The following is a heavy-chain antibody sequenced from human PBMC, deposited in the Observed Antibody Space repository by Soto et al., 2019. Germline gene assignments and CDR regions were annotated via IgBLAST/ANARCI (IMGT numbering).Heavy chain of an antibody. CDR3: ARHLGYSYDYFVGSYFFDY. Sequence: SVKVSCKASGGTFSSYAISWVRQAPGQGLEWVGGIIPIFGTANYAQKFQGRVTITADESTSTAYMELSSLRSEDTAVYYCARHLGYSYDYFVGSYFFDYWGQGTLVTVSS. CDR2: IIPIFGTA. CDR1: GGTFSSYA. D-gene: IGHD5-18*01. J-gene: IGHJ4*02. V-gene: IGHV1-69*13.